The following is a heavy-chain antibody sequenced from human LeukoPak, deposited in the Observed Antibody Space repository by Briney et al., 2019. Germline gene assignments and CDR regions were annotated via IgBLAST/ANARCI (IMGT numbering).Heavy chain of an antibody. CDR1: GYTFPSYF. D-gene: IGHD2-15*01. Sequence: ASVKVSCKASGYTFPSYFMHWVRQAPGQGLAWMGIINPTGGSTTYAQKFQGRVTMTRDTSTSTVYMELSSLRSDDTAVYYCASGEVGVVYRAGGRYYYYYHAMDVWGQGTTVTVSS. J-gene: IGHJ6*02. CDR3: ASGEVGVVYRAGGRYYYYYHAMDV. V-gene: IGHV1-46*01. CDR2: INPTGGST.